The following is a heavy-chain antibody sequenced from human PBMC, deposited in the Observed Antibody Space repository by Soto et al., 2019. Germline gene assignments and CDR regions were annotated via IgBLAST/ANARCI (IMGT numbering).Heavy chain of an antibody. CDR1: SGSITSSLW. V-gene: IGHV4-4*02. CDR2: VAQSRYI. Sequence: QVQLQESGPGLVKPSGTLSLTCTVSSGSITSSLWWSWVRQSPGKGLEWIGEVAQSRYIHSIPSLKSRLTISLDKSTNRFSLRLTSVTAADTAVYYCARNRYGGYDFDSWGQGSLVTVSS. J-gene: IGHJ4*02. D-gene: IGHD5-12*01. CDR3: ARNRYGGYDFDS.